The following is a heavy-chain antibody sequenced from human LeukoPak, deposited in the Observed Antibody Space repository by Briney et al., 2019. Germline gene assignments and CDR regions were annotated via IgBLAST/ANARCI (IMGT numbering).Heavy chain of an antibody. CDR2: ISYDGSNK. V-gene: IGHV3-30*18. D-gene: IGHD3-10*01. J-gene: IGHJ4*02. Sequence: GGSLRLSCAASGSTFGHYGLHWVRQAPGKGLEWVALISYDGSNKNYADSVRGRFTISRDKSENTLYLQTNSLRAEDTAVYYCAKDSSGTWFGGDSQWGQGTLVTVSS. CDR3: AKDSSGTWFGGDSQ. CDR1: GSTFGHYG.